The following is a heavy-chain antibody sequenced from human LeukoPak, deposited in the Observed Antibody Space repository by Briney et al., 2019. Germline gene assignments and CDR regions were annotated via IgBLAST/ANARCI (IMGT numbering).Heavy chain of an antibody. CDR2: IRGGGTGA. V-gene: IGHV3-23*01. J-gene: IGHJ3*02. CDR1: GFTFSAFA. CDR3: ARDPNGDYVGAFDM. Sequence: GGSLRLSCTASGFTFSAFAMMWVRQAPGKGPEWIAAIRGGGTGAFYAGSVMGRFTISKDNSKHTLFLQMNNLRAEDTAVYYCARDPNGDYVGAFDMWGPGTMVTVSS. D-gene: IGHD4-17*01.